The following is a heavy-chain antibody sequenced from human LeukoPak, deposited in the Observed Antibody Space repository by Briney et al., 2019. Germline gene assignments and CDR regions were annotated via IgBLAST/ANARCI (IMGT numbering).Heavy chain of an antibody. CDR3: ARHLGRWAAAGNGYFDY. V-gene: IGHV4-39*01. Sequence: TSETLSLTCTVSGGSISSSSYYWGWIRQPPGKGLEWIGSIYYSGSTYYNPSLKSRVTISVDTSKNQFSLKLSSVTAADTAVYYSARHLGRWAAAGNGYFDYWGQGTLVTVSS. CDR1: GGSISSSSYY. CDR2: IYYSGST. J-gene: IGHJ4*02. D-gene: IGHD6-13*01.